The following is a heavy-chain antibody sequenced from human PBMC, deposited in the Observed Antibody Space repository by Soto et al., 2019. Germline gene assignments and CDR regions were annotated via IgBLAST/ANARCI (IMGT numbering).Heavy chain of an antibody. CDR1: GGCISSSSYY. CDR2: IYYSGST. V-gene: IGHV4-39*01. D-gene: IGHD2-2*03. Sequence: SETLSLTCTVSGGCISSSSYYWGWIRQPPGKGLEWIGSIYYSGSTYYNPSLKSRVTISVDTSKNQFSLKLSSVTAADTAVYYCARRGYCSSTSCYFHYNWFDPWGQGTLVTVSS. CDR3: ARRGYCSSTSCYFHYNWFDP. J-gene: IGHJ5*02.